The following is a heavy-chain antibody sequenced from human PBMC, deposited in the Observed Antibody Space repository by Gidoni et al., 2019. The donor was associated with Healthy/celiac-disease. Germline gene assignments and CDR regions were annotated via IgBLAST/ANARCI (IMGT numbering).Heavy chain of an antibody. CDR3: ARHLIAARVWYFDL. J-gene: IGHJ2*01. D-gene: IGHD6-6*01. Sequence: QVQLQESGPGLVKPSATLSRTCTGAGGCISSYYWRWIRQPPGKGLEWIGYIYYSGSTNYNPSLKSRVTISVDTSNHQFSLMLSSVTAADTSVYYCARHLIAARVWYFDLWGRGTLVTVSS. CDR2: IYYSGST. CDR1: GGCISSYY. V-gene: IGHV4-59*08.